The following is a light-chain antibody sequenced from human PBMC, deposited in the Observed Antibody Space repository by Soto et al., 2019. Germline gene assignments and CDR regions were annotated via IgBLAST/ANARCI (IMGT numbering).Light chain of an antibody. V-gene: IGKV3-20*01. Sequence: EIVLTQAPCTLSLSPGERSTLSCKARESVASNYLACYQHKPGQAPRLLFFGASNRATAIPDRFSGSGSGTDFTLTISRVEPEDFAVYYCHQYGRSPWTLGQGTKVDIK. CDR3: HQYGRSPWT. CDR1: ESVASNY. J-gene: IGKJ1*01. CDR2: GAS.